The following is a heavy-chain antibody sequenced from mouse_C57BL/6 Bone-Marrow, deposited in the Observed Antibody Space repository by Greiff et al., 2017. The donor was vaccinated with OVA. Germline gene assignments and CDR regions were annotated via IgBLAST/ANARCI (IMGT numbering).Heavy chain of an antibody. CDR3: ARAYYPSSFAY. CDR2: IYPGDGDT. J-gene: IGHJ3*01. D-gene: IGHD1-1*01. Sequence: QSGAELVKPGASVKISCKASGYAFSSYWMNWVKQRPGKGLEWIGQIYPGDGDTNYNGKFKGKATLTADKSSSTAYMQLSSLTSEDSAVYFCARAYYPSSFAYWGQGTLVTVSA. CDR1: GYAFSSYW. V-gene: IGHV1-80*01.